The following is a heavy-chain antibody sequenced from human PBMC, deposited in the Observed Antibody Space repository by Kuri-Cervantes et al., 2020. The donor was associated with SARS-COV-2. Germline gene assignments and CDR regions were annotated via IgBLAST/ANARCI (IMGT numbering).Heavy chain of an antibody. CDR3: ARGIAAAGYDY. V-gene: IGHV4-34*01. CDR1: GGSFSGYY. D-gene: IGHD6-13*01. CDR2: INHSGST. J-gene: IGHJ4*02. Sequence: SQTLSLTCAVYGGSFSGYYWSWIRQPPGKGLEWIGEINHSGSTNYNPSLKSRVTISVDTSKNQFSLKLSSVTAADTAAYYCARGIAAAGYDYWGQGTLVTVSS.